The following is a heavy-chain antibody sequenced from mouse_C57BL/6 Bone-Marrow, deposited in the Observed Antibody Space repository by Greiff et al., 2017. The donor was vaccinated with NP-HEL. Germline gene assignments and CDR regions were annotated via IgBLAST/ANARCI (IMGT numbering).Heavy chain of an antibody. Sequence: VKLMESGPGLVAPSQSLSITCTVSGFSLTSYGVHWVRQPPGKGLEWLVVIWSDGSTTYNSALKSRLSISKDNSKSQVFLKMNSLQTDDTAMYYCARYDYDEGAMDYWGQGTSVTVSS. D-gene: IGHD2-4*01. V-gene: IGHV2-6*03. CDR3: ARYDYDEGAMDY. CDR1: GFSLTSYG. CDR2: IWSDGST. J-gene: IGHJ4*01.